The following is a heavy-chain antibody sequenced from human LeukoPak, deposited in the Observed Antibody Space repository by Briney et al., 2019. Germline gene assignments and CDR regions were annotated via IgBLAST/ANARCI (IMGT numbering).Heavy chain of an antibody. D-gene: IGHD2-15*01. J-gene: IGHJ3*02. CDR2: INPNSGGT. CDR1: GYTFTGYY. Sequence: ASVKVSCKASGYTFTGYYMHWVRQAPGQGLEWMGWINPNSGGTNYAQKFQGRVTMTRDTSISTAYMELSRLRSDDTAVYYCARDPGYCSGGSCYSDAFDIWGRGTMVTVSP. V-gene: IGHV1-2*02. CDR3: ARDPGYCSGGSCYSDAFDI.